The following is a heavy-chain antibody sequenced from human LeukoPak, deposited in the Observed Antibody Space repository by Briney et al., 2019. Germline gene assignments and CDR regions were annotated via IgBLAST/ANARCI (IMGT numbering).Heavy chain of an antibody. Sequence: GSLRLSCAASGFTFSSYSMNWVRQAPGERLEWVSSISSSSSYIYYADSVKGRFTISRDNAKNSLYLQMNSLRAEDTAVYYCARAQYCSGGSCYSGAFDYWGQGTLVTVSS. D-gene: IGHD2-15*01. CDR2: ISSSSSYI. V-gene: IGHV3-21*01. CDR1: GFTFSSYS. CDR3: ARAQYCSGGSCYSGAFDY. J-gene: IGHJ4*02.